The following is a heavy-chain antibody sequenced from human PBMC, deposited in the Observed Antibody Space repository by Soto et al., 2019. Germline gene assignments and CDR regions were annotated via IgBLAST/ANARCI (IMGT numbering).Heavy chain of an antibody. CDR3: AADPSAASNYYYYYGMDV. D-gene: IGHD2-15*01. V-gene: IGHV1-69*05. Sequence: SVKVSCKASGGTFSSYAISWVRQAPGQGLEWMGGIIPIFGTANYAQKFQGRVTITRDKSTSTAYMELSSLRSEDTAVYYCAADPSAASNYYYYYGMDVWGQGTTVTVSS. J-gene: IGHJ6*02. CDR2: IIPIFGTA. CDR1: GGTFSSYA.